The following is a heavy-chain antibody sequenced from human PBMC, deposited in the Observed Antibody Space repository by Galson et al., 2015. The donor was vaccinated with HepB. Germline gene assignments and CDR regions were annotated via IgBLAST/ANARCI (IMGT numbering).Heavy chain of an antibody. D-gene: IGHD3-3*01. Sequence: SLRLSCAASGFTFSSYAMSWVRQAPGKGLEWVSAISGSGGSTYYADSVKGRFTISRDNSKNTLYLQMNSLRAEDTAVYYCAKWGPQASITIFGVIPWTADDAFDIWGQGTMATVSS. CDR3: AKWGPQASITIFGVIPWTADDAFDI. J-gene: IGHJ3*02. CDR1: GFTFSSYA. CDR2: ISGSGGST. V-gene: IGHV3-23*01.